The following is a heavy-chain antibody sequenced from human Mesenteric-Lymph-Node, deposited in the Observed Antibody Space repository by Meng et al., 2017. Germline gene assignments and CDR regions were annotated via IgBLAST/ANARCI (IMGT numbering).Heavy chain of an antibody. J-gene: IGHJ5*02. CDR1: GCSISSIKW. CDR3: ARVAAAGNEWFDP. D-gene: IGHD6-13*01. Sequence: QVQLQASGPGLVKPSGTLSLTCAGSGCSISSIKWLTWVRQPPGKGLEWIGEIYHSGSTNYNPSLKSRVTISVDKSKNQFSLKLSSVTAADTAVYYCARVAAAGNEWFDPWGQGTLVTVSS. CDR2: IYHSGST. V-gene: IGHV4-4*02.